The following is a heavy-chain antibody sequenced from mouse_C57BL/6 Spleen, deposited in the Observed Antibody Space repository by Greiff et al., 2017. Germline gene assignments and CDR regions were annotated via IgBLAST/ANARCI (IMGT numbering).Heavy chain of an antibody. J-gene: IGHJ2*01. CDR2: IYPGDGDT. D-gene: IGHD2-13*01. V-gene: IGHV1-80*01. Sequence: VQLQQSGAELVKPGASVKISCKASGYAFSSYWMNWVKQRPGKGLEWIGQIYPGDGDTNYNVKFKGKATLTADKSSSTAYMQLSSLTSEDSAVYFCARSDWSYYFDYWGQGTTLTVSS. CDR3: ARSDWSYYFDY. CDR1: GYAFSSYW.